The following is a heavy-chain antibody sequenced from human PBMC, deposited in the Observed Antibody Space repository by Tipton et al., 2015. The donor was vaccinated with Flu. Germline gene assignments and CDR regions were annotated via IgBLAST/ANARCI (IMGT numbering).Heavy chain of an antibody. J-gene: IGHJ5*02. Sequence: TLSLTCAVSGDSISSDFYWAWIRQFPGKGLEWIGTVSRTGNTIYNPSLKSRVTISIDTSKNQFSLHMRSVIAADMPVYYGARRDYSNYVSDPTSWFDPWGQGTHVAASS. D-gene: IGHD4-11*01. CDR1: GDSISSDFY. CDR3: ARRDYSNYVSDPTSWFDP. CDR2: VSRTGNT. V-gene: IGHV4-38-2*01.